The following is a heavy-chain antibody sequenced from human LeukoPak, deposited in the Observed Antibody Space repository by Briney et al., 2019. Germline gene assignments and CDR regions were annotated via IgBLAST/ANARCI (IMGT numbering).Heavy chain of an antibody. Sequence: GGSLRLSCAASGFTFSSYAMHWVRQAPGKGLEWVAVISYDGGNKYYADSVKGRFTISRDNSKNTLYLQMDSLRAEDTAVYYCARDPSNYCSSISCYISWYFDLWGRGTLVTVSS. D-gene: IGHD2-2*02. CDR1: GFTFSSYA. CDR3: ARDPSNYCSSISCYISWYFDL. V-gene: IGHV3-30*04. CDR2: ISYDGGNK. J-gene: IGHJ2*01.